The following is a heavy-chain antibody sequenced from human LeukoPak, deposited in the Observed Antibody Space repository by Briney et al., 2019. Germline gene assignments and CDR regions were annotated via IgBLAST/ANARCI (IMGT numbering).Heavy chain of an antibody. CDR1: GFTFRSYA. CDR2: ISYDGSNK. CDR3: ARDSRYDYVWGSYRHTSYYFDY. V-gene: IGHV3-30*04. D-gene: IGHD3-16*02. J-gene: IGHJ4*02. Sequence: GGSLRLSCAASGFTFRSYAMGWVRQAPGKGLEWVAVISYDGSNKYYADSVKGRFTISRDNSKNTLYLQMNSLRAEDTAVYYCARDSRYDYVWGSYRHTSYYFDYWGQGTLVTVSS.